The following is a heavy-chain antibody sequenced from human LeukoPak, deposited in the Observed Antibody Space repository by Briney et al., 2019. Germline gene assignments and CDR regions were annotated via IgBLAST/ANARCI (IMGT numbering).Heavy chain of an antibody. CDR3: ARDPEYSSSFHQTSDAFQI. D-gene: IGHD6-6*01. CDR2: IYYSGST. Sequence: SETLSLTCTVSGGSISSHYWSWIRQPPGKGLEWIGYIYYSGSTNYNPSLKSRVTISVDTSKNQFSLKLSSVTAADTAVYYCARDPEYSSSFHQTSDAFQIWGQGTMVTVSS. V-gene: IGHV4-59*11. J-gene: IGHJ3*02. CDR1: GGSISSHY.